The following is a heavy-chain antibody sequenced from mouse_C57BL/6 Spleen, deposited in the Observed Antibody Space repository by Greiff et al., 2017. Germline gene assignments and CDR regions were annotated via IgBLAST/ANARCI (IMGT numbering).Heavy chain of an antibody. V-gene: IGHV1-54*01. D-gene: IGHD1-2*01. CDR3: ARRTTAYYFDY. J-gene: IGHJ2*01. Sequence: QVQLQQSGAELVRPGTSVKVSCKASGYAFTNYLIEWVKQRPGQGLEWIGVINPGSGGTNYNEKFKGKATLTADKSSSTAYMQLSSLTSEDSAVYFCARRTTAYYFDYWGQGTTLTVSS. CDR2: INPGSGGT. CDR1: GYAFTNYL.